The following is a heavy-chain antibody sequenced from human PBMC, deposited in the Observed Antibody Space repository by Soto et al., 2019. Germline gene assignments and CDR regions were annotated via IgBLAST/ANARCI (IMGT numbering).Heavy chain of an antibody. D-gene: IGHD6-6*01. CDR3: ARRVRSSSSGLGYCYGMDV. V-gene: IGHV4-39*01. CDR1: GGSISSSSYY. J-gene: IGHJ6*02. CDR2: IYYSGST. Sequence: PSETLSLTCTVSGGSISSSSYYWGWIRQPPGKGLEWIGSIYYSGSTYYNPSLKSRVTISVDTSKNQFSLKLSSVTAADTAVYYCARRVRSSSSGLGYCYGMDVWGQGTTVTVSS.